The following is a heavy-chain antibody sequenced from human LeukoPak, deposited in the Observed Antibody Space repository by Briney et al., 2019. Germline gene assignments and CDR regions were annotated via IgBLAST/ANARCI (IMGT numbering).Heavy chain of an antibody. CDR2: NSGSGGST. CDR3: AKLTTYYYDSSGYLDY. CDR1: GFTFSSHY. Sequence: GALRLSCAASGFTFSSHYKRWGRHAPGEGVEGGLGNSGSGGSTYYADSVKGRFTISRDNSKNTLYLQMNSLRAEDTAVYYCAKLTTYYYDSSGYLDYWGQGTLVTVSS. V-gene: IGHV3-23*01. D-gene: IGHD3-22*01. J-gene: IGHJ4*02.